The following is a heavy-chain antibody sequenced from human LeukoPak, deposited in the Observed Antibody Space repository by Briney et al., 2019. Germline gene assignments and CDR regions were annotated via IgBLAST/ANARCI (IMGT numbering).Heavy chain of an antibody. CDR1: GGSVTSTNW. J-gene: IGHJ4*02. CDR2: FHVDGGT. D-gene: IGHD3-3*01. V-gene: IGHV4-4*02. CDR3: AREGGFYRPLDY. Sequence: SESLSLTCGVSGGSVTSTNWWTWVGQPPGRGLEWIEEFHVDGGTNYNPSLKSRVSLSVDLSQNHICLWLTSVTAADTAVYYCAREGGFYRPLDYSGQGTLVTVSS.